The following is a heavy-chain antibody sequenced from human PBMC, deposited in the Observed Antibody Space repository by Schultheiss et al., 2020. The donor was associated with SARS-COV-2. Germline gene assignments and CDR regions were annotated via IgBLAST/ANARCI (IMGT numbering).Heavy chain of an antibody. D-gene: IGHD4-17*01. V-gene: IGHV3-7*01. CDR3: ARDQIGAVTDY. Sequence: GESLKISCAASGFTFSSYWMSWVRQAPGKGLEWVANIKQDGSEKYYVDSVKGRFTISRDNAKNSLYLQMNSLRAEDTAVYYCARDQIGAVTDYWGQGTLVTVSS. J-gene: IGHJ4*02. CDR1: GFTFSSYW. CDR2: IKQDGSEK.